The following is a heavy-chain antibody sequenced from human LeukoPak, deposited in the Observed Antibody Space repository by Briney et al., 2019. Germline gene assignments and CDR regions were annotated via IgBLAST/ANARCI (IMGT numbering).Heavy chain of an antibody. D-gene: IGHD3-22*01. CDR2: INPNSGGT. Sequence: ASVKVSCKASGYTFTGYYMHWVRQAPGQGLEWMGWINPNSGGTNYAQKFQGRVTMTRDTSISTAYMELSRLRSDDTAVYYCASPAGILYDSSGYYFEHYYYGIDVWGQGTTVTVSS. V-gene: IGHV1-2*02. CDR3: ASPAGILYDSSGYYFEHYYYGIDV. J-gene: IGHJ6*02. CDR1: GYTFTGYY.